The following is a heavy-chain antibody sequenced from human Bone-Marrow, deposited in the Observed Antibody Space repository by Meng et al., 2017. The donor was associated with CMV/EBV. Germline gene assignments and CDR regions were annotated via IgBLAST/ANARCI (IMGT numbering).Heavy chain of an antibody. J-gene: IGHJ3*02. CDR2: INPSGGST. V-gene: IGHV1-46*01. CDR1: GYTFTSYG. Sequence: ASVKVSCKASGYTFTSYGISWVRQAPGQGLEWMGIINPSGGSTSYAQKFQGRVTMTRDTSTSTVYMELSSLRSEDTAVYYCARSSDQRLYFEAFDIWGQGTMVTVSS. CDR3: ARSSDQRLYFEAFDI. D-gene: IGHD2-2*02.